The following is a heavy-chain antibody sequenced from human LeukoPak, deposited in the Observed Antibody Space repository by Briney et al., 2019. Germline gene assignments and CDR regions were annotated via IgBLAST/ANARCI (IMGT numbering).Heavy chain of an antibody. CDR3: ARGPSGWYYFDY. V-gene: IGHV3-23*01. CDR1: GFTFSSYG. Sequence: GGSLRLSCAASGFTFSSYGMSWVRQAPGKGLEWVSAISGSGGSTYYADSVKGRFTISRDNAKNSLYLQMSSLRAEDTAVYYCARGPSGWYYFDYWGQGTLVTVSS. D-gene: IGHD6-19*01. CDR2: ISGSGGST. J-gene: IGHJ4*02.